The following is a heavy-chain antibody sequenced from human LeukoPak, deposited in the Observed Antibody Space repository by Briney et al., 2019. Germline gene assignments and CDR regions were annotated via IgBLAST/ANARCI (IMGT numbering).Heavy chain of an antibody. CDR1: GFTFSSHW. J-gene: IGHJ2*01. CDR3: ARIQFYEAAGYFRHLDL. D-gene: IGHD3-9*01. CDR2: IKQDGSDK. V-gene: IGHV3-7*04. Sequence: GGSLRLSCAASGFTFSSHWMNWVRQAPGKGPEWVANIKQDGSDKHYVDSVKGRFTISRDNAKNSPFLEMNNLRAEDTAVYYCARIQFYEAAGYFRHLDLWGRGTLVTVSS.